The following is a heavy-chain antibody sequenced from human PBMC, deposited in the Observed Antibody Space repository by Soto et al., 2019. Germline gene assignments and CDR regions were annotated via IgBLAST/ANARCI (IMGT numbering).Heavy chain of an antibody. Sequence: PSETLSLTCTVSGGSISSSSYYWGWIRQPPGKGLEWIGSIYYSGSTNYNPSLKSRVTISVDTSKNQFSLKLSSVTAADTAVYYCARVGVRGVMRWFDPWGQGTLVTVSS. CDR2: IYYSGST. CDR3: ARVGVRGVMRWFDP. V-gene: IGHV4-39*07. J-gene: IGHJ5*02. CDR1: GGSISSSSYY. D-gene: IGHD3-10*01.